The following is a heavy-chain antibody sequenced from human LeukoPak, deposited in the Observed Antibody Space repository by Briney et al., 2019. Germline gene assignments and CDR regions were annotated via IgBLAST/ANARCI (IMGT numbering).Heavy chain of an antibody. Sequence: GESLKISCKGSGYSFTSYWIGWVRQMPGKGLEWMGIIYPGDSDTRYSPSFQGQVTISADRSISTAYLQWSSLKASDTAMYYCARWDLDYYDSSGYYRRLAFDIWGQGTMVTVSS. V-gene: IGHV5-51*01. CDR3: ARWDLDYYDSSGYYRRLAFDI. D-gene: IGHD3-22*01. J-gene: IGHJ3*02. CDR2: IYPGDSDT. CDR1: GYSFTSYW.